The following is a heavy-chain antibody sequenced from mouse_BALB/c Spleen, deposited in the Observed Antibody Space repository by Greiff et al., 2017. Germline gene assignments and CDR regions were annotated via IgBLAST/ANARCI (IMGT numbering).Heavy chain of an antibody. Sequence: EVKLVESGGGLVQPGGSRKLSCAASGFTFSSFGMHWVRQAPEKGLEWVAYISSGSSTIYYADTVKGRFTISRDNPKNTLFLQMTSLRSEDTAMYYCARGGYVDYWGQGTTLTVSS. J-gene: IGHJ2*01. V-gene: IGHV5-17*02. CDR3: ARGGYVDY. D-gene: IGHD2-2*01. CDR1: GFTFSSFG. CDR2: ISSGSSTI.